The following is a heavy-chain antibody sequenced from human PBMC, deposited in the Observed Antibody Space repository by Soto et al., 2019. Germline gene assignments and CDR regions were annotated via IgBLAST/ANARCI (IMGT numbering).Heavy chain of an antibody. CDR3: ARDRYYDSSGYLNWFDP. D-gene: IGHD3-22*01. J-gene: IGHJ5*02. CDR2: IIPIFGTA. CDR1: GGTFSSYA. V-gene: IGHV1-69*06. Sequence: QVQLVQSGAEVKKPGSSVKVSCKASGGTFSSYAISWVRQAPGQGLEWMGGIIPIFGTANYAQKFQGRVTLTADKSTSTAYMELSSLRSEDTAVYYCARDRYYDSSGYLNWFDPWGQGTLVTVSS.